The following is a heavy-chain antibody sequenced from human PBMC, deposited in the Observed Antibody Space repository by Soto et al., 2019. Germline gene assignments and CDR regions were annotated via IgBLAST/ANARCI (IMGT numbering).Heavy chain of an antibody. D-gene: IGHD3-22*01. Sequence: ASVKVSCKASGYIFTNYGIGWMRQALGRGLEWMGWISASNGNTDYAQRFQGRVTMTTDTSTSTAYMELRSLRSDDTAMYYCAIHSAHFYDTSGYYGGDYWGQGTLVTVSS. CDR3: AIHSAHFYDTSGYYGGDY. V-gene: IGHV1-18*01. CDR1: GYIFTNYG. CDR2: ISASNGNT. J-gene: IGHJ4*02.